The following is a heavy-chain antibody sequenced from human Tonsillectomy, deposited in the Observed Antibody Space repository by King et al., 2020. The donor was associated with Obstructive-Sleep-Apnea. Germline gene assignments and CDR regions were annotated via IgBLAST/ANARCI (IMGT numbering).Heavy chain of an antibody. J-gene: IGHJ6*02. D-gene: IGHD2-15*01. CDR1: GGSISSYY. CDR3: ARKDTNYYYGMDV. CDR2: IYYSGST. V-gene: IGHV4-59*01. Sequence: QLQESGPGLVKPSETLSLTCTVSGGSISSYYWSWIRQPPGKGLEWIGYIYYSGSTNYNPSLKSRVTISVDTSKNQFSLKLSSVTAADTAVYYCARKDTNYYYGMDVWGQGTTVTVSS.